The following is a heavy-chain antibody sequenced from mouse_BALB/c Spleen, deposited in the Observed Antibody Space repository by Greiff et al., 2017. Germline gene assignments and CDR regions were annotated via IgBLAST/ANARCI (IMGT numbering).Heavy chain of an antibody. CDR3: ARKDGSRYWYFDV. J-gene: IGHJ1*01. Sequence: EVKLMESGGGLVKPGGSLKLSCAASGFTFSSFGMHWVRQAPEKGLEWVAYISSGSSTIYYADTVKGRFTISRDNPKNTLFLQMTSLRSEDTAMYYCARKDGSRYWYFDVWGAGTTVTVSS. D-gene: IGHD1-1*01. CDR1: GFTFSSFG. V-gene: IGHV5-17*02. CDR2: ISSGSSTI.